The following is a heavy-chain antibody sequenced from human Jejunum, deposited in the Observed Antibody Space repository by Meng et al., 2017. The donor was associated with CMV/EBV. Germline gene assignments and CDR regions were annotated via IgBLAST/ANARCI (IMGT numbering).Heavy chain of an antibody. D-gene: IGHD6-25*01. J-gene: IGHJ4*02. CDR3: AKLLSSDLDF. V-gene: IGHV3-30*02. Sequence: QVHLVEYGGVVVQPGGSLILSCAASGFAFSTYAMHWVRQAPGKGLEWVAFIRYDGSDEYYADSVKGRFTISRDNSKNTLFLQMNSLRPEDTAVYYCAKLLSSDLDFWGQGTLVTVSS. CDR1: GFAFSTYA. CDR2: IRYDGSDE.